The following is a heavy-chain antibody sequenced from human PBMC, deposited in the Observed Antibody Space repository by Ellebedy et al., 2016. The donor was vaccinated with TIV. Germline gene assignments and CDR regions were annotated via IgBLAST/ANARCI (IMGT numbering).Heavy chain of an antibody. CDR1: GYTFTSYF. D-gene: IGHD6-19*01. J-gene: IGHJ4*02. CDR3: ARSRSSGWLHTPDY. Sequence: AASVKVSCKASGYTFTSYFIHWVRQAPGQGPEWMGIINPSTGSTTYAQKLQGRVTMTRDTSTSTVYMESSSLRSEDTAVYFCARSRSSGWLHTPDYWGQGTLVTVSS. V-gene: IGHV1-46*04. CDR2: INPSTGST.